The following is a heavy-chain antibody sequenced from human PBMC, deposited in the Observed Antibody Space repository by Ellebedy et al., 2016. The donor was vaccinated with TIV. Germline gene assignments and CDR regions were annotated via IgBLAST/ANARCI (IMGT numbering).Heavy chain of an antibody. CDR1: GFTFSSYR. J-gene: IGHJ4*02. D-gene: IGHD3-10*01. Sequence: PGGSLRLSCAASGFTFSSYRMHWVRQAPGKGLEWVAVISYDGSNKYYADSVKGRFTISRDNSKNTLYLQMNSLRVEDTAVYYCAKSWRGFDYWGQGTLVTVSS. CDR2: ISYDGSNK. CDR3: AKSWRGFDY. V-gene: IGHV3-30*18.